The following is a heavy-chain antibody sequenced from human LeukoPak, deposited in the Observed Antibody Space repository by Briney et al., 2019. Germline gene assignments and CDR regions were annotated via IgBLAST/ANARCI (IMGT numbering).Heavy chain of an antibody. D-gene: IGHD6-13*01. Sequence: GGSLRLSCAASGFTVSSNYMSWVRQAPGKGLEWVSVIYSGGSTYYADSVKGRFTISRDNSKNTLYLQMNSLRAEDTAVYYCARYGSSWAAAFDIWGQGTMVTVSS. CDR2: IYSGGST. J-gene: IGHJ3*02. V-gene: IGHV3-53*01. CDR1: GFTVSSNY. CDR3: ARYGSSWAAAFDI.